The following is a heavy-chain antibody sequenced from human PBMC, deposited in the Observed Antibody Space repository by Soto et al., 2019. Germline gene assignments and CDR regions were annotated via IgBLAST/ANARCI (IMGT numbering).Heavy chain of an antibody. Sequence: QVQLVQSGGEVKKPGASVKVSCKASGYTFNSHGITWVRQAPGQGLEWMGYISSYSDTSCAQELQGRVTMTTDTSTSTAYMELRSLRSDDTAMYYCARAVSYSVGARLDNWGQGTLVTVSS. V-gene: IGHV1-18*01. D-gene: IGHD1-26*01. CDR3: ARAVSYSVGARLDN. J-gene: IGHJ4*02. CDR2: ISSYSDT. CDR1: GYTFNSHG.